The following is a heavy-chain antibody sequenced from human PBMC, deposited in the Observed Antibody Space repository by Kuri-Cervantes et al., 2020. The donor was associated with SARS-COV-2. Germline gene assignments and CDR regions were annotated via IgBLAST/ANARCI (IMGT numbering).Heavy chain of an antibody. CDR1: GFTFSNAW. CDR3: ARDRVYFDY. Sequence: GESLKISCAAPGFTFSNAWMSWVRQAPGKGLEWVGRIKSKTDGGTTDYAAPVKGRFTISRDNAKNSLYLQMNSLRAEDTAVYYCARDRVYFDYWGQGTLVTVSS. V-gene: IGHV3-15*01. J-gene: IGHJ4*02. CDR2: IKSKTDGGTT.